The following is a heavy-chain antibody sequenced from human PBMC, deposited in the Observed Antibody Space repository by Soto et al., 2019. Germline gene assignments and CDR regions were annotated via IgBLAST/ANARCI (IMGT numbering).Heavy chain of an antibody. CDR3: ARDKRDLRFLEWSYYFDY. Sequence: GGSLRLSCAASGFTFSTHGMHWVRQAPGKGLEWVAVISSDGSNKHYADSVKGRFTISRDNSKNTLYLQMNSLRAEDTAVYYCARDKRDLRFLEWSYYFDYWGQGTLVTVSS. CDR1: GFTFSTHG. CDR2: ISSDGSNK. V-gene: IGHV3-30-3*01. J-gene: IGHJ4*02. D-gene: IGHD3-3*01.